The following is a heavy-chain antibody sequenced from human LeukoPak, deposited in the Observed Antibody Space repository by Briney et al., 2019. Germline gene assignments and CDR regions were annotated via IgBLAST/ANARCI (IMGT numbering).Heavy chain of an antibody. V-gene: IGHV4-59*12. D-gene: IGHD3-3*01. CDR3: ARDAQTYDFWSGLNWFDP. J-gene: IGHJ5*02. CDR1: GGSISSYY. Sequence: SETLSLTCTVSGGSISSYYWSWIRQPPGKGLGWIGYIYYSGSTNYNPSLKSRVTISVDTSKNQFSLKLSSVTAADTAVYYCARDAQTYDFWSGLNWFDPWGQGTLVTVSS. CDR2: IYYSGST.